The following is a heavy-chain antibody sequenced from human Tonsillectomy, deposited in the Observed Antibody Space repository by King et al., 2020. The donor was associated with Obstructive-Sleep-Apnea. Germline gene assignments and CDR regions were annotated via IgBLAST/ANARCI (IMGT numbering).Heavy chain of an antibody. D-gene: IGHD6-19*01. CDR3: ARDSGYSSGWYYFDY. CDR2: IYYSGST. Sequence: LPLQESGPGLVKPSETLSLTCTVSGGSISSSSYYWGWIRQPPGKGLEWIGSIYYSGSTYYNPSLKSRVTISVDTSKNQFSLKLSSVTAADTAVYYCARDSGYSSGWYYFDYWGQGTLVTVSS. CDR1: GGSISSSSYY. J-gene: IGHJ4*02. V-gene: IGHV4-39*07.